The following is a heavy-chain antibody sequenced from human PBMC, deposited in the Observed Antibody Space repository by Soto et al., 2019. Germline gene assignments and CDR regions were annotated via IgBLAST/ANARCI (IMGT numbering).Heavy chain of an antibody. CDR1: GFTFGDSY. CDR2: ISPGSRYP. V-gene: IGHV3-11*06. D-gene: IGHD2-15*01. CDR3: VRGGGGGLFDP. J-gene: IGHJ5*02. Sequence: PWWSLRLCCGGSGFTFGDSYMSWIRQAPGKGLEWLSYISPGSRYPAYADSVKGRFTIPRDNAKRSLYLQMMSLTAEDTAIYYCVRGGGGGLFDPWGQGTMVPVSS.